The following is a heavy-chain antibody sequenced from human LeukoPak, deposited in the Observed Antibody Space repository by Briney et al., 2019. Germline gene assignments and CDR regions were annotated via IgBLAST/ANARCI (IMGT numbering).Heavy chain of an antibody. Sequence: GRSLRLSCAASGFTFDNYAMHWVRQAPGKGLEWVSGITWNSGSIDYADFVKGRFTISRDNAKNPLFLQMNGLRPEDMAFYYCTRSSGWYNSFDYWGQGTLVTVSS. CDR2: ITWNSGSI. D-gene: IGHD6-19*01. V-gene: IGHV3-9*03. CDR1: GFTFDNYA. J-gene: IGHJ4*02. CDR3: TRSSGWYNSFDY.